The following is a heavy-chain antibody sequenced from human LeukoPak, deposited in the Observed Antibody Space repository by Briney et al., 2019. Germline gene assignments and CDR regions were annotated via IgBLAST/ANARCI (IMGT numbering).Heavy chain of an antibody. CDR1: GYTFTSYY. V-gene: IGHV1-46*01. Sequence: ASVKVSCKASGYTFTSYYMHWVRQAPGQGLEWMGIINPSGGSTSYAQKFQGRVTMTRDTSTSTVYMELSSLRSEDTAVYYCASSVVPAAGWFDPWGQGTLVTVSS. D-gene: IGHD2-2*01. CDR2: INPSGGST. CDR3: ASSVVPAAGWFDP. J-gene: IGHJ5*02.